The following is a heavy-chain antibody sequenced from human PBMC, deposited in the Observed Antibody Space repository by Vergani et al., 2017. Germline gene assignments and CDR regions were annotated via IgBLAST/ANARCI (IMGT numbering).Heavy chain of an antibody. CDR3: ARMGGYDEGDAFQIGYFDS. CDR2: IYSTGIT. Sequence: QVQLQESGPGLVKPSQTLSLTCSVSGDSISSGVYYWNWIRQHPGKGLEWIGYIYSTGITHHNPSLRRRINMSVDTSKNQFSLKLNSVTAADTGMYYCARMGGYDEGDAFQIGYFDSWGPGILVTVSS. J-gene: IGHJ4*02. D-gene: IGHD3-22*01. V-gene: IGHV4-31*03. CDR1: GDSISSGVYY.